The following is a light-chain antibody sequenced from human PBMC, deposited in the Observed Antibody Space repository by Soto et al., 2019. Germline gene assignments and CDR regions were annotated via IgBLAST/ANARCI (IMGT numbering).Light chain of an antibody. CDR2: GVS. J-gene: IGLJ1*01. CDR3: GSYTGSITPYV. Sequence: QSVLTQPASVSGSPGQSITISCTGTITDIGAYNYVSWYQQHPGKAPKLLIYGVSSRPSGVSNRFSGSKSGNAAYLTISGLQADDEAEYYCGSYTGSITPYVFGPGTKVTVL. CDR1: ITDIGAYNY. V-gene: IGLV2-14*01.